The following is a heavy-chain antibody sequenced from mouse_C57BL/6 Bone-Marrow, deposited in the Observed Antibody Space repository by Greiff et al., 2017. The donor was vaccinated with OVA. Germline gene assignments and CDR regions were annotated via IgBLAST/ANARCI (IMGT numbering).Heavy chain of an antibody. CDR1: GYTFTDYY. CDR3: ARSGGLRPHYYAMDY. Sequence: EVKLQQSGPELVKPGASVKISCKASGYTFTDYYMNWVKQSHGKSLEWIGDINPNNGGTSYNQKFKGKATLTVDKSSSTAYMELRSLTSEDSAVYYCARSGGLRPHYYAMDYWGQGTSVTVSS. D-gene: IGHD2-4*01. V-gene: IGHV1-26*01. J-gene: IGHJ4*01. CDR2: INPNNGGT.